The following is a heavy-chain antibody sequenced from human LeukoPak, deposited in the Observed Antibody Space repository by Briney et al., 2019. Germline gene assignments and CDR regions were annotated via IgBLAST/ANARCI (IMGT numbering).Heavy chain of an antibody. J-gene: IGHJ5*02. CDR3: ARRVYGSGTNNWFDP. D-gene: IGHD3-10*01. CDR1: GFTFSDYY. CDR2: ISSSGSTI. Sequence: PGGSLRLSCAASGFTFSDYYMNWIRQAPGKGLEWVSYISSSGSTINYADSVKGRFTISRDNAKNSLYLRMNSLRAEDTAVYYCARRVYGSGTNNWFDPWGQGTLVTVSS. V-gene: IGHV3-11*04.